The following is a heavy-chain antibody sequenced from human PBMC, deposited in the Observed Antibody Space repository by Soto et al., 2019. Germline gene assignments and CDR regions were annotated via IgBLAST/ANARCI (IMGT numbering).Heavy chain of an antibody. J-gene: IGHJ4*02. CDR2: INHSGST. CDR3: AVIAARGYYGSGSYYLDY. CDR1: GGSFSGYY. V-gene: IGHV4-34*01. Sequence: SETLSLTCAVYGGSFSGYYWSWIRQPPGKGLEWIGEINHSGSTNYNPSLKSRVTISVDTSKNQFSLKLSSVTAADTAVYYCAVIAARGYYGSGSYYLDYWGQGTLVTVSS. D-gene: IGHD3-10*01.